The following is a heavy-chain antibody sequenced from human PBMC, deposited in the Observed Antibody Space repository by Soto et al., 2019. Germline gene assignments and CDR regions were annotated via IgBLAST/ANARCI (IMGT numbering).Heavy chain of an antibody. CDR3: AKSYYCCGGDYSHWFAP. V-gene: IGHV4-30-4*01. CDR1: GGCISSGDYY. D-gene: IGHD2-21*02. CDR2: IYDSGST. J-gene: IGHJ5*02. Sequence: SETLSLTCTVSGGCISSGDYYWGWFRQPPGKGLEWIGYIYDSGSTYYNPSLKSRLTISVDTSKNQFSLKLNSVTAADTAVYFFAKSYYCCGGDYSHWFAPRGQGSPVIGSS.